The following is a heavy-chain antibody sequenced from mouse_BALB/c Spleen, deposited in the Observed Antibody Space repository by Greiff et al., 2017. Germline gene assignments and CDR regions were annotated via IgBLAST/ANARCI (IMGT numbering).Heavy chain of an antibody. CDR3: ASDGYFAY. Sequence: EVNLVESGGGLVQPGGSLRLSCAASGFTFTDYYMSWVRQPPGKGLEWLGFIRNKANGYTTEYSASVKGRFTISRDNSQSIHYLQMNNLSAEDSATYSCASDGYFAYWGQGTPVTVSA. V-gene: IGHV7-3*02. CDR1: GFTFTDYY. D-gene: IGHD2-3*01. CDR2: IRNKANGYTT. J-gene: IGHJ3*01.